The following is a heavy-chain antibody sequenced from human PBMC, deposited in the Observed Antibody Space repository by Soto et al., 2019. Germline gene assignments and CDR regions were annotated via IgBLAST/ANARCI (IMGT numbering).Heavy chain of an antibody. D-gene: IGHD2-21*02. J-gene: IGHJ6*02. Sequence: QITLKESGPTLVKPTQTLTLTCTFSGFSLSTGGVGVGWIRQPPGKALEWFALIYWDDDKRYSPSLKSRLTVTKDTSKNQVVLTMTNMDPVDTATYYCAHSRCGGDCLRSYSSHYYFGMDVWGQGTTVTVSS. CDR1: GFSLSTGGVG. V-gene: IGHV2-5*02. CDR2: IYWDDDK. CDR3: AHSRCGGDCLRSYSSHYYFGMDV.